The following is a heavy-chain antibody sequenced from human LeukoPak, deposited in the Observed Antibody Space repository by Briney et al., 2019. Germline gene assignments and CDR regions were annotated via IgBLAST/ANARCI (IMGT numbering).Heavy chain of an antibody. J-gene: IGHJ4*02. CDR2: INPNSGGT. CDR1: GYTFTGYY. Sequence: ASVKVSCKASGYTFTGYYMHWVRQAPGQGLEWMGWINPNSGGTNYAQKFQGRVTMTRDTSISTAYMEPSRLRSDDTAVYYCARSQYCSGGSCYRFVFDYWGQGTLVTVSS. D-gene: IGHD2-15*01. V-gene: IGHV1-2*02. CDR3: ARSQYCSGGSCYRFVFDY.